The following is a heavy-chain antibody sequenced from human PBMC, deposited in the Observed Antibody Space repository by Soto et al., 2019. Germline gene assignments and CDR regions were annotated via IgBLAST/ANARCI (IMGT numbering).Heavy chain of an antibody. J-gene: IGHJ2*01. CDR3: AREITAYWYFDL. V-gene: IGHV1-8*01. Sequence: QVQLVQSGAEVKKPGASVKVSCKASGYTFTSYDINWVRQATGQGLEWMGWMNPNSGNTGYAQKFEGRVTMTRNSSISTAYMELSSLRSEDTAVYYCAREITAYWYFDLWGRGTLVTVSS. CDR2: MNPNSGNT. D-gene: IGHD3-16*01. CDR1: GYTFTSYD.